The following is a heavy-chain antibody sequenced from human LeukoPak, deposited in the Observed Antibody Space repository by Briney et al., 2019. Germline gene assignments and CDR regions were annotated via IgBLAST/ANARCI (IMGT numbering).Heavy chain of an antibody. V-gene: IGHV3-23*01. CDR2: ISNNAGTI. D-gene: IGHD3-10*01. Sequence: GGSLRLSCAASAFTFSSYTMTWVRQAPGKGLEWVSSISNNAGTIYYADSVKDRFTISRDNSRNTLYLQMSSLRAEDTAVYYCAKARGLFGSGSSYYYYYGMDVWGQGTTVTVSS. CDR3: AKARGLFGSGSSYYYYYGMDV. CDR1: AFTFSSYT. J-gene: IGHJ6*02.